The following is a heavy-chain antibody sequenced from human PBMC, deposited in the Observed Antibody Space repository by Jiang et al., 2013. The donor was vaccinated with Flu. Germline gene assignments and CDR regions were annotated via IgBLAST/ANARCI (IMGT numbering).Heavy chain of an antibody. J-gene: IGHJ5*02. CDR3: ARGRIVGP. V-gene: IGHV4-59*01. D-gene: IGHD2/OR15-2a*01. CDR2: IYYTGST. CDR1: GGSISTFH. Sequence: GLVKPSETLSLTCTVSGGSISTFHWNWIRQPPGKGLQWIGNIYYTGSTNYNPSLKSRVTISVATSKNQFSLKLTSVTAADTAMYYCARGRIVGPWGQGTLVTVSS.